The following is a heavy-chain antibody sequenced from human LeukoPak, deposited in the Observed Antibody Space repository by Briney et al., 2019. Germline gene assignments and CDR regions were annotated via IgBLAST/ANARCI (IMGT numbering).Heavy chain of an antibody. D-gene: IGHD6-6*01. CDR3: ARGSSFHNY. V-gene: IGHV3-20*04. CDR1: GFIFEDYV. J-gene: IGHJ4*02. CDR2: INWNGGST. Sequence: GGSLRLSCAASGFIFEDYVMSWVRQRPGKGLEWVSGINWNGGSTDYADSVKGRFTISRDNAKKSLYLQMDSLRAEDTALYYCARGSSFHNYWGQGTLVTVSS.